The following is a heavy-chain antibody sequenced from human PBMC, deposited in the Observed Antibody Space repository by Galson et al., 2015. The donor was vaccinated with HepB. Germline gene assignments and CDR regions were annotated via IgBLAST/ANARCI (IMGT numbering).Heavy chain of an antibody. CDR2: IDWDDDK. D-gene: IGHD3-22*01. V-gene: IGHV2-70*11. CDR1: GFSLSTSGMC. J-gene: IGHJ4*02. Sequence: PALVKPTQTLTLTCTFSGFSLSTSGMCVSWIRQPPGKALEWLARIDWDDDKYYSTSLKTRLTISKDTSKNQVVLTMTNMDPVDTATYYCARITASEKYYYDSSGYYRASTGFDYWGQGTLVTVSS. CDR3: ARITASEKYYYDSSGYYRASTGFDY.